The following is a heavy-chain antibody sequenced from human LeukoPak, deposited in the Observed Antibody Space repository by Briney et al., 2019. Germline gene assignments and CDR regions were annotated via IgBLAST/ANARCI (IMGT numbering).Heavy chain of an antibody. V-gene: IGHV3-23*01. CDR2: VSYSGGSI. J-gene: IGHJ6*04. CDR1: GFTFSSYS. Sequence: GGSLRLSCAASGFTFSSYSMTWVRQAPGKGLEWVSIVSYSGGSIYYADSVKGRFTISRDNAKNSLYLQMNSLRAEDTAVYYCARDRLLSSYYGMDVWGKGTTVTVSS. D-gene: IGHD2-2*01. CDR3: ARDRLLSSYYGMDV.